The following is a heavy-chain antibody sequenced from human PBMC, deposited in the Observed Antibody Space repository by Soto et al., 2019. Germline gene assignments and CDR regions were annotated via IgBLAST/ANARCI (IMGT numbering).Heavy chain of an antibody. D-gene: IGHD2-2*01. CDR2: ISSSSSYI. CDR3: ASGAEDIVVVPTLMDV. V-gene: IGHV3-21*04. CDR1: GFTFSSYS. Sequence: EVQLVESGGGLVKPGGSLRLSCAASGFTFSSYSMNWVRQAPGKGLEWVSSISSSSSYIYYADSVKGRFTISRDNTKNSLYLKMNSLRAEDTAVYYCASGAEDIVVVPTLMDVWGKGTTVTVSS. J-gene: IGHJ6*03.